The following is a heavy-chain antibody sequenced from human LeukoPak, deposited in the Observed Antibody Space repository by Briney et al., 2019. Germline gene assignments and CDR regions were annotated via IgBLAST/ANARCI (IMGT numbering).Heavy chain of an antibody. Sequence: GASVKVSCKASGYTFTGYYMHWVRQAPGQGLEWMGWINPNSGGTNYAQKSQGRVTMTRDTSISTAYMELSRLRSDDTAVYYCAREYTMVRGVTPRGWFDPWGQGTLVTVSS. D-gene: IGHD3-10*01. CDR1: GYTFTGYY. J-gene: IGHJ5*02. CDR3: AREYTMVRGVTPRGWFDP. CDR2: INPNSGGT. V-gene: IGHV1-2*02.